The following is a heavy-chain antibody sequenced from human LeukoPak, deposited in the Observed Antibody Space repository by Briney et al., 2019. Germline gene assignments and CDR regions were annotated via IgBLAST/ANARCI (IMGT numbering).Heavy chain of an antibody. V-gene: IGHV3-21*04. CDR2: ISSSSSYI. CDR1: GFTFSSYS. CDR3: AEVAVAGKKYYFDD. D-gene: IGHD6-19*01. J-gene: IGHJ4*02. Sequence: NPGGSLRLSCAASGFTFSSYSMNWVRQAPGKGLEWVSSISSSSSYIYYADSVKGRFTISRDSSKNTLFLQMNNLRAEDTAVYYCAEVAVAGKKYYFDDWGQGTLVTVSS.